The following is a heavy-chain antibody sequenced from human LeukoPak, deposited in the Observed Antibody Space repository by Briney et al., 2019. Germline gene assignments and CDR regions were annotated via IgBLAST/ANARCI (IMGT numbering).Heavy chain of an antibody. CDR2: INHSGST. V-gene: IGHV4-34*01. CDR1: GGSFSGYY. D-gene: IGHD2-2*01. J-gene: IGHJ6*02. Sequence: PSETLSLTCAVYGGSFSGYYWSWIRQPPGKGLEWIGEINHSGSTNYNPSLKSRVTISVDTSKNQFSLKLSSVTAADTAVYYCARVGPEIYCSSTSCYPHYGMDVWGQGTTVTVSS. CDR3: ARVGPEIYCSSTSCYPHYGMDV.